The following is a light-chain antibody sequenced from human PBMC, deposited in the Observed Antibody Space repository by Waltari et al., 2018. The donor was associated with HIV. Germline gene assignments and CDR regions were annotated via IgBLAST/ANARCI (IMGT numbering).Light chain of an antibody. J-gene: IGLJ3*02. CDR2: SAD. Sequence: VVLQEPSLTVSPGGTVTLTCTSSTGAVTSPSYASWFQQRPGQAPRPLIYSADKRHSWTPDHFSGSLLGAKAALTLFGAQPEDEADYFCLLYYGGRQPTWVFGGGTKLTV. CDR1: TGAVTSPSY. CDR3: LLYYGGRQPTWV. V-gene: IGLV7-43*01.